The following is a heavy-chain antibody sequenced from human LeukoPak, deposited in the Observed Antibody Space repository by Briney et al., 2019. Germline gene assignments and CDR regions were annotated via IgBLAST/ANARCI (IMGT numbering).Heavy chain of an antibody. CDR2: IKRKTDGGTT. J-gene: IGHJ4*02. D-gene: IGHD1-26*01. CDR1: GFTFTNAW. V-gene: IGHV3-15*01. Sequence: PGGSLRLSCSASGFTFTNAWMSWVRQAPGKGLEWVGRIKRKTDGGTTDYAAPVKGRFSISRDDSKNTLYLQMNSLKSEDTAVYYCQGGRFWGQGTLVTVSS. CDR3: QGGRF.